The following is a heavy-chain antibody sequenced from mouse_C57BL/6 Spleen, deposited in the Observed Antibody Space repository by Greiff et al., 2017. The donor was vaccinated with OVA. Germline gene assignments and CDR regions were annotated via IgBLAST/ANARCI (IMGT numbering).Heavy chain of an antibody. Sequence: QVQLQQPGAELVKPGASVKLSCKASGYTFTSYWMHWVKPRPGRGLAWIGRIDPNRGGTKYNEKFKSTATLTVDKPSSTAYMQRSSLTSEDSAVYYCARKEGDYYGNYDYAMDYWGQGTSVTVSS. CDR3: ARKEGDYYGNYDYAMDY. CDR1: GYTFTSYW. V-gene: IGHV1-72*01. CDR2: IDPNRGGT. J-gene: IGHJ4*01. D-gene: IGHD2-1*01.